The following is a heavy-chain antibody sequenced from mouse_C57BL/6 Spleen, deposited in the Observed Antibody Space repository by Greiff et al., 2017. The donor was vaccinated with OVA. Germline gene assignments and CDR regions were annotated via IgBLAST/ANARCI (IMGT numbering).Heavy chain of an antibody. CDR1: GYTFTSYW. Sequence: QVQLQQPGAELVRPGSSVKLSCKASGYTFTSYWMDWVKQRPGQGLEWIGNIYPSDSETHYNQKFKDKATLTVDKSSSTAYMQLSSLTSEDSAVYYCARGVRTSYYYAMDYWGQGTSVTVSS. CDR3: ARGVRTSYYYAMDY. J-gene: IGHJ4*01. D-gene: IGHD2-14*01. CDR2: IYPSDSET. V-gene: IGHV1-61*01.